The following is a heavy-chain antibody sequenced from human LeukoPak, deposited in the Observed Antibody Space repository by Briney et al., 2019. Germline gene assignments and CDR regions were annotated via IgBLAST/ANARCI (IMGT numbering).Heavy chain of an antibody. CDR2: ISGSGGST. CDR1: GFTFSSYA. V-gene: IGHV3-23*01. CDR3: ARGTVGDYNWFDS. Sequence: GGSLRLSCAASGFTFSSYAMSWVRQAPGKGLEWVSAISGSGGSTYYADSVKGRFTISRDNSKNTLYLQMNSLRAEDTAVYYCARGTVGDYNWFDSWGQGTLVTVSS. J-gene: IGHJ5*01. D-gene: IGHD3-16*01.